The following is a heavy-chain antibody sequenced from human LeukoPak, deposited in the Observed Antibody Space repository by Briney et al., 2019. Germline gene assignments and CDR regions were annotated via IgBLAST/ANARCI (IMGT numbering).Heavy chain of an antibody. CDR2: ILPIINIA. D-gene: IGHD3-10*01. CDR1: GDFFNDYA. CDR3: ARGLRDPNFYLDY. V-gene: IGHV1-69*04. Sequence: SVKVSCKASGDFFNDYAFNWVRQAPGQGLEWMGRILPIINIANYAQSFQGRVTISADQSTSTAYLEVNSLRSEDTAIYYCARGLRDPNFYLDYWGQGTLVTVSS. J-gene: IGHJ4*02.